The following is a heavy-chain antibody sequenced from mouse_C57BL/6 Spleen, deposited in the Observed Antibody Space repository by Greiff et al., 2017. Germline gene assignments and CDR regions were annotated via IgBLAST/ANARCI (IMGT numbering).Heavy chain of an antibody. J-gene: IGHJ4*01. Sequence: EVQLQQSGPSLVRPSQTLSLTCTVTGFSINSDCYWIWIRQFPGNKLEYIGYTFYSGITYYNPSLESRTYITRDTSKNQFSLKLSSVTTEDTATYYCARGSYYGSNPYAMDYWGQGTSVTVSS. CDR2: TFYSGIT. D-gene: IGHD1-1*01. CDR3: ARGSYYGSNPYAMDY. V-gene: IGHV3-3*01. CDR1: GFSINSDCY.